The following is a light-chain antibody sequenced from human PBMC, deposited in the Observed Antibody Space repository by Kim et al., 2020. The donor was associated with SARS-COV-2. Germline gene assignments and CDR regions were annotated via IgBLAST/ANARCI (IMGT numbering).Light chain of an antibody. CDR1: GSSTKW. Sequence: AYIGDRVTIPCRASGSSTKWLAWFQQKQGKAPRLLIYEASTLETGVPSRFSGSGSGTEFTLTISSLQPDDFGTYYCKQSHSFPLTFGGGTKVDIK. CDR2: EAS. J-gene: IGKJ4*01. V-gene: IGKV1-5*01. CDR3: KQSHSFPLT.